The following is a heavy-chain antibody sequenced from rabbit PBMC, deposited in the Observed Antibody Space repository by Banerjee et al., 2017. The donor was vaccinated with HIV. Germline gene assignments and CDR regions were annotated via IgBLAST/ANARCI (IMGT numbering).Heavy chain of an antibody. J-gene: IGHJ4*01. CDR3: ARDENYDDYPFNF. D-gene: IGHD2-1*01. Sequence: QSLEESGGDLVKPGASLTLTCTASGFSFSSSYYMCWVRQAPGKGLEWIACIYAGSSGSTYYASWAKGRFTISKTSSTTVTLQMTSLTAADTATYFCARDENYDDYPFNFWGPGTLVTVS. V-gene: IGHV1S40*01. CDR1: GFSFSSSYY. CDR2: IYAGSSGST.